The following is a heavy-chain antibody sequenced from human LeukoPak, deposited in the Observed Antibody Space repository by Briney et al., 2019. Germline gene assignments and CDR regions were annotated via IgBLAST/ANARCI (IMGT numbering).Heavy chain of an antibody. V-gene: IGHV5-51*01. CDR1: GYSFTSYW. D-gene: IGHD4-17*01. CDR2: IYPGDSDT. CDR3: ARNHYGDYVSYYYYGMDV. J-gene: IGHJ6*02. Sequence: GESLKISCKGSGYSFTSYWIGWVRQMPGKGLEWMGIIYPGDSDTRYSPSFQGQVTISADKSNSTAYLQWSSLKASDTAMYYCARNHYGDYVSYYYYGMDVWGQGTTVTVSS.